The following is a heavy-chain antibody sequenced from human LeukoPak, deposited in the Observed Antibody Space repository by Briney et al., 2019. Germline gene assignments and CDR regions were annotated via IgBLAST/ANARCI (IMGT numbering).Heavy chain of an antibody. Sequence: SETLSLTCTVSGYSISSDYYWSWIRQPPGKGLEWIGYIYYSGSTYYNPSLESRVTISVDTSKNMFFLKLSSVTAADTAVYYCARDPSGYDSSVYGGGYWGQGTLVTVSS. CDR1: GYSISSDYY. D-gene: IGHD3-22*01. CDR3: ARDPSGYDSSVYGGGY. J-gene: IGHJ4*02. V-gene: IGHV4-30-4*08. CDR2: IYYSGST.